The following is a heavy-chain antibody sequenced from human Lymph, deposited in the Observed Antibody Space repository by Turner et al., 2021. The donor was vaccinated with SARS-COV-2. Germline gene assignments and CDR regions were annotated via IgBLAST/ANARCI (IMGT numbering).Heavy chain of an antibody. CDR1: GFTFSNYA. CDR2: ISYDGSNK. D-gene: IGHD1-26*01. Sequence: QVQLVESGVGVVQPGRSLRLSCAASGFTFSNYAMHWVRQAPGKGLEWVALISYDGSNKYYADSVKGRFTISRDNSKNTLSLQMNSLRAEDTAVYYCARGLSGNYYFFDYWGQGTLVTVSS. J-gene: IGHJ4*02. V-gene: IGHV3-30-3*01. CDR3: ARGLSGNYYFFDY.